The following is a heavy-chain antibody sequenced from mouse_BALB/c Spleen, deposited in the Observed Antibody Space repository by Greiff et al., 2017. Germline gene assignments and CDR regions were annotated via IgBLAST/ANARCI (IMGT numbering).Heavy chain of an antibody. CDR3: ARSNYGYDYYAMDY. CDR2: INPSSGYT. CDR1: GYSFTSYT. J-gene: IGHJ4*01. Sequence: QVQLQQSGPELVRPGASVKMSCKASGYSFTSYTMHWVKQRPGQGLEWIGYINPSSGYTNYNQKFKDKATLTADKSSSTAYMQLSSLTSEDSAVYYCARSNYGYDYYAMDYWGQGTSVTVSS. D-gene: IGHD2-2*01. V-gene: IGHV1S26*01.